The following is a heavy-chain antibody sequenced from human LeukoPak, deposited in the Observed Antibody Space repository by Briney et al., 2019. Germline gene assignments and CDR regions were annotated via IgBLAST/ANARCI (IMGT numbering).Heavy chain of an antibody. J-gene: IGHJ6*03. CDR1: GFTFSRYW. Sequence: GGSLRLSCAATGFTFSRYWMSWVRQAPGKGLEWVANIKQDGSEKYYVDSVKGRFTISRDNAKNSLYLQMNSLRVEDTAVYYCAVKMSYYYYYYMDVWGKGTTVTVSS. CDR3: AVKMSYYYYYYMDV. V-gene: IGHV3-7*01. CDR2: IKQDGSEK.